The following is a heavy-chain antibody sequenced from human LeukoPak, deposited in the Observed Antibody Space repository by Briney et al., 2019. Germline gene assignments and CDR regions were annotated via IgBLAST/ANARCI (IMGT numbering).Heavy chain of an antibody. J-gene: IGHJ4*02. CDR1: GGSFSGYY. CDR3: ARDLADYGEPFDY. D-gene: IGHD4-17*01. Sequence: SETLSLTCAVYGGSFSGYYWSWIRQPPGKGLEWIGEINHSGSTNYNPSLKSRVTISVDTSKNQFSLKLSSVTAADTAVYYCARDLADYGEPFDYWGRGTLVTVSS. V-gene: IGHV4-34*01. CDR2: INHSGST.